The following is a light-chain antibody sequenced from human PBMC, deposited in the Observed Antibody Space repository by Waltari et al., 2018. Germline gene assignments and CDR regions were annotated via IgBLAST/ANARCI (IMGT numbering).Light chain of an antibody. V-gene: IGLV1-47*01. CDR1: FSNPGGNY. CDR2: RNN. J-gene: IGLJ1*01. CDR3: ASWDESHYV. Sequence: QPVLTQPPSASETPGQRVIISCSGSFSNPGGNYLYLSQQLPGTAPNLLIYRNNQRPSGVPDRFSGSKSGTSASLAISGLRSEDEGVYYCASWDESHYVFGSGTRVTVV.